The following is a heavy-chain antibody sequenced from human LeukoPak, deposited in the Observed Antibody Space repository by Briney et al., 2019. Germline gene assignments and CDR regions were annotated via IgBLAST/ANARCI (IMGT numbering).Heavy chain of an antibody. CDR3: ARVGATSPFDAFDI. Sequence: GASVKVSCKASGYTFTGYYMHWVRQAPGQGLEWMGWISAYNGNTNYAQKLQGRVTMTTDTSTSTAYMELRSLRSDDTAVYYCARVGATSPFDAFDIWGQGTMVTVSS. V-gene: IGHV1-18*04. D-gene: IGHD1-26*01. CDR2: ISAYNGNT. CDR1: GYTFTGYY. J-gene: IGHJ3*02.